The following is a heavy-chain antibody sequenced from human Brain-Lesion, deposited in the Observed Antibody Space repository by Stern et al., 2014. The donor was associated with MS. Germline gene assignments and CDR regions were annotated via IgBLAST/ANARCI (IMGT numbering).Heavy chain of an antibody. J-gene: IGHJ5*01. CDR2: VNNDGRRT. Sequence: EVQLVESGGGLVQPGGSLRLSCAASGFTFSNYWMHWVRQAPGNGLVWVSRVNNDGRRTSYAYSVKGRFTMSRDNAKNTLYLQMNSLRVEDTAIYYCARGERWFDSWGQGTLVTVSS. V-gene: IGHV3-74*01. CDR3: ARGERWFDS. CDR1: GFTFSNYW.